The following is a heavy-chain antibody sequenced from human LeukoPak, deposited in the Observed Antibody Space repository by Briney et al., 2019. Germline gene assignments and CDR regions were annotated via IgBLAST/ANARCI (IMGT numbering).Heavy chain of an antibody. Sequence: PGRSLRLSCAASGFTFSSYAMHWVRQAPGKGLEWVAVISYDGSNKYYADSVKGRFTISRDNSKNTLYLQMNSLRAEDTAVYYRARSIAAAAPIDYWGQGTLVTVSS. CDR1: GFTFSSYA. D-gene: IGHD6-13*01. CDR3: ARSIAAAAPIDY. CDR2: ISYDGSNK. J-gene: IGHJ4*02. V-gene: IGHV3-30-3*01.